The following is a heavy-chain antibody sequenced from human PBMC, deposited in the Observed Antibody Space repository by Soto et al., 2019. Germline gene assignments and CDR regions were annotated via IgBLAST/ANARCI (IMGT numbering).Heavy chain of an antibody. CDR1: GYTFTDFG. J-gene: IGHJ4*02. Sequence: GASVKVSCKASGYTFTDFGLIGVRQAPGQGPEWMGWVSAYNGNTNYAQKLQGRVTMTRDTSTSTAYMELRSLRSDDTAMYYCAREMPGYCSNSACLPGYWGQGTLVTVSS. V-gene: IGHV1-18*01. CDR3: AREMPGYCSNSACLPGY. D-gene: IGHD2-2*03. CDR2: VSAYNGNT.